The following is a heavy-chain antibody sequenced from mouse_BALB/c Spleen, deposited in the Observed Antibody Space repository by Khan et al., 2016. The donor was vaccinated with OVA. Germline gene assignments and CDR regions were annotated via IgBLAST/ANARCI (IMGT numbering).Heavy chain of an antibody. Sequence: QIQLVQSGPELKKPGETVKISCKASGYTFTDYSMHWVKQAPGKGLKWMGWINTVTGEPTYADDFKGRFAFSLGTSASTAYLQLNNLKNEDTATYFCAVRKHWYFDVWGAGTTVTVSS. CDR3: AVRKHWYFDV. J-gene: IGHJ1*01. CDR2: INTVTGEP. CDR1: GYTFTDYS. V-gene: IGHV9-2-1*01.